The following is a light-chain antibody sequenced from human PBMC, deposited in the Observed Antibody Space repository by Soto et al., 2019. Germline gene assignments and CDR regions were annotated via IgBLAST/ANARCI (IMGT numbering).Light chain of an antibody. CDR3: SSYTSSSTLV. CDR2: DVS. CDR1: SSDVGRYNY. V-gene: IGLV2-14*03. Sequence: QSVLAQPASVSGSRGQSTTISCTGTSSDVGRYNYVSWFQQHPGKVPKLIIYDVSNWPSGVSDRFSGSKSGNTASLTISGLQAEDEADYYCSSYTSSSTLVF. J-gene: IGLJ2*01.